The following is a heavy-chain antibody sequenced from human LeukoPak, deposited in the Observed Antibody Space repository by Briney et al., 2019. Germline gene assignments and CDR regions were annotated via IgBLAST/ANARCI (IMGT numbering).Heavy chain of an antibody. J-gene: IGHJ4*02. CDR1: GLYFIYYS. CDR2: ISYDGDNK. D-gene: IGHD2-21*02. V-gene: IGHV3-30-3*01. Sequence: GGSLRLSCAASGLYFIYYSMHWVRQAPGKGLEWVAVISYDGDNKDYADSVKGQVTISRDNSKSTQYLQMDSLRPGDTAVYYCGRQGDTASWYFDYWGQGTLVTVSS. CDR3: GRQGDTASWYFDY.